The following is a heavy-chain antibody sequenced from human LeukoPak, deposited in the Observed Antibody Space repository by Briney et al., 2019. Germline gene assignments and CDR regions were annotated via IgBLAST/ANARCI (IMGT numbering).Heavy chain of an antibody. CDR2: IYYSAST. V-gene: IGHV4-59*01. J-gene: IGHJ3*02. CDR3: ARGVNLRPNGSGVDAFDI. D-gene: IGHD3-10*01. Sequence: PSETVSLSCTVSGGSISSYYWSWIRQPPGKGLEWIGYIYYSASTNYNPSLKSRVTISVDTPKNQFSLKLSSVTAADTAVYYCARGVNLRPNGSGVDAFDIWGQGTMVTVSS. CDR1: GGSISSYY.